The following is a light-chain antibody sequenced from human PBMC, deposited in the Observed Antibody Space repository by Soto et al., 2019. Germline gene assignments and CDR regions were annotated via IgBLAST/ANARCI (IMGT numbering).Light chain of an antibody. V-gene: IGLV2-14*01. Sequence: QSALTQPASVSGSPGQSITISCTGTSSDVGGYNYVSWYQQPPGKAPKFMIYEVTNRPSGVSNRFSGSKSGNTASLTISGLQAEDEADYYCASYTSRGTRVFGTGTKLTVL. CDR1: SSDVGGYNY. CDR3: ASYTSRGTRV. J-gene: IGLJ1*01. CDR2: EVT.